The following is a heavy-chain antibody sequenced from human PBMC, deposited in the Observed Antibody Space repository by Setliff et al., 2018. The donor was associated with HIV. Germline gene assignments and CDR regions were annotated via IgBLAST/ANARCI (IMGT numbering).Heavy chain of an antibody. CDR3: AHGRTGIAPPDFDY. D-gene: IGHD7-27*01. V-gene: IGHV2-5*01. J-gene: IGHJ4*02. CDR1: GFSLTPRGAS. CDR2: IYWNGDE. Sequence: SGPTLVNPTQTLTLTCTFSGFSLTPRGASVGWIRQPPGRALERLALIYWNGDERYSASLQGRLSIAKDTSRNQVVLTLTNMSPDDTATYFCAHGRTGIAPPDFDYWGPGSLVTV.